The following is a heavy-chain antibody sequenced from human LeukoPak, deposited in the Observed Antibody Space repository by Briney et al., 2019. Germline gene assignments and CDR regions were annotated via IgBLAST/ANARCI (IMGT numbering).Heavy chain of an antibody. Sequence: SETLSLTCTVSGGSISSHYWSWIRQPPGKGLEWIGYIYYSGSTNYNPSLKSRVTISVDTSKNRFSLKLSSVTAADTAVYYCARSLDCSSTSCYTGIFDYWGQGTLVTVSS. D-gene: IGHD2-2*02. V-gene: IGHV4-59*11. J-gene: IGHJ4*02. CDR2: IYYSGST. CDR3: ARSLDCSSTSCYTGIFDY. CDR1: GGSISSHY.